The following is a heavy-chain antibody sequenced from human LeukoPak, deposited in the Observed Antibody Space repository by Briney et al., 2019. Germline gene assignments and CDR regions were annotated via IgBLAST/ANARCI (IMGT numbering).Heavy chain of an antibody. D-gene: IGHD1-26*01. CDR3: ARGGKYHFDY. Sequence: GGSLRLPCAASGFTFSSYWMSWVRQAPGKGLEWVANIKEEGSEKYYVDSVKGRFTISRDNAKNSLYLQMDSLRAEDTAVYYCARGGKYHFDYWGQGTLVTVSS. V-gene: IGHV3-7*01. CDR1: GFTFSSYW. J-gene: IGHJ4*02. CDR2: IKEEGSEK.